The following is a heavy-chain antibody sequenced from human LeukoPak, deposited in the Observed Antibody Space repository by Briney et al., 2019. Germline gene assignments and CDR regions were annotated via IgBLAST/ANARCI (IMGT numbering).Heavy chain of an antibody. CDR3: ARPHDSWRGYQSAIDS. Sequence: PGGALRLSCAASGFTFSSFTMHWGRQAPGKGREWGAVISYDGNDKYYADSLKGGFTISRDNSRTTMYLKVNSMRVEDTAVYYCARPHDSWRGYQSAIDSWGQGTLVTVSP. CDR1: GFTFSSFT. CDR2: ISYDGNDK. V-gene: IGHV3-30*04. D-gene: IGHD3-3*01. J-gene: IGHJ4*02.